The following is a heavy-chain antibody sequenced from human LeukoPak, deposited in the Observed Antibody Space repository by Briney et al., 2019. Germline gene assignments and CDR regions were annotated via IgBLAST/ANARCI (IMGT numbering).Heavy chain of an antibody. J-gene: IGHJ2*01. CDR3: AKTTVISPSYWYFGL. D-gene: IGHD4-17*01. CDR2: IYYSGTT. CDR1: GGSINNYY. Sequence: SESLSLTCTVAGGSINNYYWSWLRQPPREGLEYIGYIYYSGTTNYNPSLKSRVTMSVDMSKNQFSLDLRSVTAADTAVYYCAKTTVISPSYWYFGLWGRGTLVTVSS. V-gene: IGHV4-59*03.